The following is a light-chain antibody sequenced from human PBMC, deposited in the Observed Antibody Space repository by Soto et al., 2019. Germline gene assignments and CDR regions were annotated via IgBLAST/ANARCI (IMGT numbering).Light chain of an antibody. CDR2: DAS. Sequence: EIVLTQSPATLSLSPGERATLTCRASQSVSSYLAWYQQKPGQDPRLLIYDASNRATGIPARFSGSGSGRDFTLTISSLEPEDFAVYYYQQRSNWPPLTFGGGTKVEIK. CDR1: QSVSSY. V-gene: IGKV3-11*02. J-gene: IGKJ4*01. CDR3: QQRSNWPPLT.